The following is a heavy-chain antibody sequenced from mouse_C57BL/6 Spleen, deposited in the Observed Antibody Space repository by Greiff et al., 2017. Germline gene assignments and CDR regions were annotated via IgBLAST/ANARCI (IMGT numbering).Heavy chain of an antibody. CDR3: ARPHYYGSTHWYFDV. D-gene: IGHD1-1*01. CDR2: IDPSDSET. Sequence: VQLQQPGAELVRPGSSVKLSCKASGYTFTSCWMHWVKQRPIQGLEWIGNIDPSDSETHYNQKFKDKATLTVDKSSSTAYMQLSSLTSEDSAVYYCARPHYYGSTHWYFDVWGTGTTVTVSS. CDR1: GYTFTSCW. J-gene: IGHJ1*03. V-gene: IGHV1-52*01.